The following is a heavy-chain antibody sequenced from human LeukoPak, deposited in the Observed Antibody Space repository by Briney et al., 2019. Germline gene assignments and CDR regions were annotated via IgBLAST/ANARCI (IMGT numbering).Heavy chain of an antibody. V-gene: IGHV4-34*01. Sequence: SETLSLTCAVYGGSFSGYYWSLIRQPPGKGLEWIGEINHSGSTNYDPSLKSRVTISVDTSKNQFSLKLSSVTAADTAVYYCARVRPTRSRYSDGNNWFDPWGQGTLVTVSS. CDR3: ARVRPTRSRYSDGNNWFDP. CDR2: INHSGST. J-gene: IGHJ5*02. CDR1: GGSFSGYY. D-gene: IGHD5-18*01.